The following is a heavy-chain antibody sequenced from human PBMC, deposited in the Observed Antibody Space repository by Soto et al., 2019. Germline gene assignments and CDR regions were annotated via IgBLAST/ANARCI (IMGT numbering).Heavy chain of an antibody. CDR1: GFTFSSYA. J-gene: IGHJ4*02. CDR3: ARDPGNDEAIDY. V-gene: IGHV3-NL1*01. CDR2: ITDST. Sequence: GGSLRLSCAASGFTFSSYAMHWVRQAPGKGLEWVSGITDSTYYADSVKGRFTISRDNSKNTLFLQMDSLRAEDTAVYHCARDPGNDEAIDYWGQGTLVTVSS. D-gene: IGHD1-1*01.